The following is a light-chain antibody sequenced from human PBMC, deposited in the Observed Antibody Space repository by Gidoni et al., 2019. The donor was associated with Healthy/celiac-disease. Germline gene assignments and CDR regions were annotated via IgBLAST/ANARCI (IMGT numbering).Light chain of an antibody. Sequence: EIVMTQSPATLSVSPGERATLPCRASQSVNSNLAWYQQKPGQAPRLLIYGASTRATGIPARFSGSRSGTEFTLTISSLQSEDFAVYYCQQYNNWPPITFXQXTRLXIK. V-gene: IGKV3-15*01. CDR2: GAS. CDR1: QSVNSN. J-gene: IGKJ5*01. CDR3: QQYNNWPPIT.